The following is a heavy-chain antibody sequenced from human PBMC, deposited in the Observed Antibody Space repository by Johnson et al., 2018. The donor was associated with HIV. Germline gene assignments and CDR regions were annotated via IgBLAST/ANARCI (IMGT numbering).Heavy chain of an antibody. V-gene: IGHV3-33*01. CDR3: ARERIAAAGLDAFDI. CDR2: IWYDGSNK. D-gene: IGHD6-13*01. Sequence: QVLLVESGGGVVQPGGSLRLSCAASGFTFSSYGMHWVRQAPGKGLEWVAVIWYDGSNKYYADSVKGRFTISRDHSKNTLYLQMNSLRAEDTAVYYCARERIAAAGLDAFDIWGQETMVTVSA. J-gene: IGHJ3*02. CDR1: GFTFSSYG.